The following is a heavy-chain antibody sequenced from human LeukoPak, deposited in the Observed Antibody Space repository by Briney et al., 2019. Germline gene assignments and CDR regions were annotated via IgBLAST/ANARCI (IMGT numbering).Heavy chain of an antibody. CDR3: ARDRYYYDSSGYRNNDAFDI. J-gene: IGHJ3*02. CDR1: GFTFSGYS. CDR2: ISSSSSYI. D-gene: IGHD3-22*01. Sequence: TGGSLRLSCAASGFTFSGYSMNWVRQAPGEGLEWVSSISSSSSYIYYADSVKGRFTISRDNAKNSLYLQMNSLRAEDTAVYYCARDRYYYDSSGYRNNDAFDIWRQGTMVTVSS. V-gene: IGHV3-21*01.